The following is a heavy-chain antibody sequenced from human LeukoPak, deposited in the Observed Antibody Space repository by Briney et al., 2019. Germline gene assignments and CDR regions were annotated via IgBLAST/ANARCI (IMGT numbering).Heavy chain of an antibody. Sequence: PSETLSLTCTVSGGSISSYYWSWIRKPPGKGLEWIGYIYYSGSTNYNPSLKSRVTISVDTSKNQFSLKLSSVTAADTAVYYCARHLGREVDDFWSGYYPRNYYYYGMDVWGQGTTVTVSS. CDR1: GGSISSYY. V-gene: IGHV4-59*08. CDR3: ARHLGREVDDFWSGYYPRNYYYYGMDV. D-gene: IGHD3-3*01. CDR2: IYYSGST. J-gene: IGHJ6*02.